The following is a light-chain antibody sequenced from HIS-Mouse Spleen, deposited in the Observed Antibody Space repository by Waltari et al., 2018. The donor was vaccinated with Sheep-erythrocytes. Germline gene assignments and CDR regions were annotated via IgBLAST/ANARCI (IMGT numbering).Light chain of an antibody. Sequence: QSVLTQPPSVSEAPRQRGTISCSGSSSNLGTNAVNWYQQLPGKAPKLLIYYDDLLPSGVSDRFSGSKSGTSASLAISGLQAEDEADYYCSSYAGSNNWVFGGGTKLTVL. J-gene: IGLJ3*02. CDR1: SSNLGTNA. V-gene: IGLV1-36*01. CDR2: YDD. CDR3: SSYAGSNNWV.